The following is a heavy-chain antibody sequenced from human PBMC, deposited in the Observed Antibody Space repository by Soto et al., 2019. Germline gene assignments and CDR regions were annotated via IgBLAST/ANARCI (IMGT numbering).Heavy chain of an antibody. CDR3: AKAVGVWFWYGMDV. J-gene: IGHJ6*02. V-gene: IGHV3-23*01. CDR2: ISGAGGNS. CDR1: GFTFSSYA. D-gene: IGHD3-10*01. Sequence: EVQLLESGGGLIQPGGSLRLSCTASGFTFSSYAMSWVRQAPGKGLEWVSSISGAGGNSYYADSVKGRVTISRDNSKNTLHLQMNSLRADDTAVYYCAKAVGVWFWYGMDVWGQGTSVTVSS.